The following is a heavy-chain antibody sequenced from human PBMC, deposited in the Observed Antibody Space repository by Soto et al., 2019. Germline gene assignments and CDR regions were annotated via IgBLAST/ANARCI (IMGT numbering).Heavy chain of an antibody. CDR1: GFTFSSYG. Sequence: QVQLVESGGGVGQPGRSLRLSCAASGFTFSSYGMHWVRQAPGKGLEWVAVIWYDGSNKYYADSVKGRFTISRDNSKNTLYLQMNSLRAEDTAVYYCARCLGSSSRLGVDYWGQGTLVTVSS. CDR3: ARCLGSSSRLGVDY. D-gene: IGHD6-6*01. V-gene: IGHV3-33*01. CDR2: IWYDGSNK. J-gene: IGHJ4*02.